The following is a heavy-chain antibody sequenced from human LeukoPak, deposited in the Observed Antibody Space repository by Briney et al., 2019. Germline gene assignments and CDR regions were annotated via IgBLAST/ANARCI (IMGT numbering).Heavy chain of an antibody. D-gene: IGHD3-3*01. V-gene: IGHV3-23*01. Sequence: GGSLRLSCAASGFTFSSYAMSWVRQAPGKGLEWVSAISGSGGSTYYADSVKGRFTISRDNSKNTLYLQMNSLRAEDTAVYYCANGITIFGVVNYWGQGTLVTVSS. CDR3: ANGITIFGVVNY. CDR1: GFTFSSYA. J-gene: IGHJ4*02. CDR2: ISGSGGST.